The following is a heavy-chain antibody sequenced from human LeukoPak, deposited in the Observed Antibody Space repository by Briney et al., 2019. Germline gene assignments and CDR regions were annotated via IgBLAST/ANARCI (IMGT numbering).Heavy chain of an antibody. D-gene: IGHD3-22*01. J-gene: IGHJ5*02. V-gene: IGHV1-69*05. Sequence: SVKVSCKASGGTFSSYAISWVRQAPGQGLEWMGGIIPIFGTANYAQKFQGRVTITTDESTSTAYMELSSLRSEDTAVYYCAVDSSGYYRWFDPWGQGTLVTVSS. CDR3: AVDSSGYYRWFDP. CDR1: GGTFSSYA. CDR2: IIPIFGTA.